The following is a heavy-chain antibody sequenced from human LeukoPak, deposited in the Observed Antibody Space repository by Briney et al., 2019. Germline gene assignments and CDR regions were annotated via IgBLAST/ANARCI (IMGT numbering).Heavy chain of an antibody. Sequence: GGSLRLSCAASGFTFSSYGMHWVRQAPGKGLEWVAVISYDGSNKYYADYVKGRFTICRDNSKKTLYLQMNSLRAEDTAVYYCAKDHYSDSSGYYYGEKFDYWGQGTLVTVSS. CDR3: AKDHYSDSSGYYYGEKFDY. D-gene: IGHD3-22*01. CDR1: GFTFSSYG. J-gene: IGHJ4*02. V-gene: IGHV3-30*18. CDR2: ISYDGSNK.